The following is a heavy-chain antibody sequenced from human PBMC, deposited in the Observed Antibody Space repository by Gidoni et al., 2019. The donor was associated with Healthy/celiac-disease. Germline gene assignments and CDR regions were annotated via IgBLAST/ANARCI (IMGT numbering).Heavy chain of an antibody. Sequence: QVQLVESGGGVVQPGRSLRLSCAASGFTFSSYAMHWVRQAPGKGLEWVAVISYDGSNKYYADSVKGRFTISRDNSKNTLYLQMNSLRAEDTAVYYCARGTKVAPRLDWGQGTLVTVSS. CDR1: GFTFSSYA. V-gene: IGHV3-30-3*01. CDR3: ARGTKVAPRLD. J-gene: IGHJ4*02. CDR2: ISYDGSNK. D-gene: IGHD2-8*01.